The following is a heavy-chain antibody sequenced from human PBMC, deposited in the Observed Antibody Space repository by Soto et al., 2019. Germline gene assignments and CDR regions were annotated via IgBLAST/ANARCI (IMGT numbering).Heavy chain of an antibody. CDR2: IYYSGST. CDR1: GGYISSYY. CDR3: ARRYGASFDY. J-gene: IGHJ4*02. Sequence: TSETQSLPYTVSGGYISSYYWSWIRQPPGKGLEWIGYIYYSGSTNYNPSLKSRVTISVDTSKNQFSLKLSSVTAADTAVYYCARRYGASFDYWGQGTLVTVS. D-gene: IGHD4-17*01. V-gene: IGHV4-59*01.